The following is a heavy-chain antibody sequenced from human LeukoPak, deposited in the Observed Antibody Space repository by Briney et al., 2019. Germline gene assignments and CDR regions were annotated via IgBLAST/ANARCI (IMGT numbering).Heavy chain of an antibody. V-gene: IGHV3-48*03. Sequence: PGGSLRLSCAASGFTFSNYEMNWVRQAPGKGLEWVSYISNSGSTIYYADSVKGRFTISRDNVKNSLYLQMNRLRAEDTAVYYCARSLFWDILAPGAFDIWGQGTMVTVSS. J-gene: IGHJ3*02. D-gene: IGHD3-9*01. CDR1: GFTFSNYE. CDR2: ISNSGSTI. CDR3: ARSLFWDILAPGAFDI.